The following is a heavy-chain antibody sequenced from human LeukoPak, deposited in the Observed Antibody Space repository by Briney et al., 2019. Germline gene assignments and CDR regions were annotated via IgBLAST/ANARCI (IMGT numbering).Heavy chain of an antibody. CDR3: AKEVGGY. CDR1: GFTFSDYY. V-gene: IGHV3-53*01. J-gene: IGHJ4*02. Sequence: GGSLRLSCAASGFTFSDYYMSWVRQAPGKGLEWVSVIYSGGSTYYADSVKGRFTISRDNSKNTLYLQMNSLRAEDTAVYYCAKEVGGYWGQGTLVTVSS. CDR2: IYSGGST. D-gene: IGHD3-10*01.